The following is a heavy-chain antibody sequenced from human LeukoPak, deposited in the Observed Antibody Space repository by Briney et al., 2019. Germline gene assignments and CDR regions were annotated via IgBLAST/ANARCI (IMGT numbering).Heavy chain of an antibody. CDR3: ARDGGYYDSSGYYYYFDY. V-gene: IGHV4-61*02. CDR2: IYTSGST. J-gene: IGHJ4*02. D-gene: IGHD3-22*01. Sequence: SQTLSLTCTVSGGSISSGSYYWSWIWQPAGKGLEWIGRIYTSGSTNYNPSLKSRVTISVDTSKNQFSLKLSSVTAADTAVYYCARDGGYYDSSGYYYYFDYWGQGTLVTVSS. CDR1: GGSISSGSYY.